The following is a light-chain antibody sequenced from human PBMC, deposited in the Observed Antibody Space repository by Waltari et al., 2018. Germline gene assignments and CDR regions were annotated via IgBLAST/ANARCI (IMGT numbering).Light chain of an antibody. J-gene: IGKJ4*01. Sequence: ETVMTQSPGTLSVSPGDRAIPSCRASQSVGSELAWYQQRPGQTPRLLIYGASTRVTGLPARFSGSGSGTEFTLTISSLQSEDFGLYYCQQYDNWPLTFGGGTKVEIK. V-gene: IGKV3-15*01. CDR3: QQYDNWPLT. CDR1: QSVGSE. CDR2: GAS.